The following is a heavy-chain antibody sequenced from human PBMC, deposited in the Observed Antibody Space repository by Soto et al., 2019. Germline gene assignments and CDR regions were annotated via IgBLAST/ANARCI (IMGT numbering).Heavy chain of an antibody. CDR2: ISGSGVST. V-gene: IGHV3-23*01. CDR1: GFTFSSYA. Sequence: GGSLRLSCAASGFTFSSYAMSWVRQAPGKGLEWVSAISGSGVSTYYADSVKGRFTISRDNSKNTLYLQMNSLRAEDTAVYYYAKDSSGWYSNWFDPWGQGTLVTVAS. J-gene: IGHJ5*02. CDR3: AKDSSGWYSNWFDP. D-gene: IGHD6-19*01.